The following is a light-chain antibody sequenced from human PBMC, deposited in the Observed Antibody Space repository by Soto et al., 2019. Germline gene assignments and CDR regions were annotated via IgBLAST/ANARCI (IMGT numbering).Light chain of an antibody. CDR2: GAS. Sequence: ETVLTQSPGTLSLSPGERAALSCRASQSVSSSYVAWYQQKPGQAPRLLIFGASSRATGVADRFSGSGSLTEFTLIITRLEPEDSAVYFCQQYGNSPQTFGQGTKVEIK. CDR1: QSVSSSY. V-gene: IGKV3-20*01. CDR3: QQYGNSPQT. J-gene: IGKJ1*01.